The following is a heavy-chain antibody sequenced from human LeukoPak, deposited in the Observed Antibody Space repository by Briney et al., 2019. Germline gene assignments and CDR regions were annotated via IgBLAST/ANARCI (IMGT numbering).Heavy chain of an antibody. Sequence: SQTLSLTCAISGDSVSSNSAAWNWIRQSPSRGLEWLGRTYYKSKWYTDYADPVKNRIIINPDTSKNQFSLQLNSVTPEDTAIYYCARAITSGQSSDWRSFNYWGQGTLVTVSS. CDR3: ARAITSGQSSDWRSFNY. V-gene: IGHV6-1*01. D-gene: IGHD6-19*01. J-gene: IGHJ4*02. CDR1: GDSVSSNSAA. CDR2: TYYKSKWYT.